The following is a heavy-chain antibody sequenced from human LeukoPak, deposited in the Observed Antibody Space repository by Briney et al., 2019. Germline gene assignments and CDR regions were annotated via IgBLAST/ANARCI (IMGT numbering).Heavy chain of an antibody. D-gene: IGHD2-2*03. J-gene: IGHJ6*02. V-gene: IGHV3-66*01. CDR3: ARDGNCSSTSCSGNYYYFGMDV. CDR2: IYSGGST. Sequence: GGSLRLSCEVSGFTFSSYAMSWVRQAPGKGLEWVSVIYSGGSTYYADSVKGRFTISRDNSKNTLYLQMNSLRAEDTAVYYCARDGNCSSTSCSGNYYYFGMDVWGQGTTVTVSS. CDR1: GFTFSSYA.